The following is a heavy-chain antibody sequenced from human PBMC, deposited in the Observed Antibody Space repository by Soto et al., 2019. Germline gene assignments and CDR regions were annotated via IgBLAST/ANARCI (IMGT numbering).Heavy chain of an antibody. J-gene: IGHJ6*02. V-gene: IGHV3-74*01. CDR1: KFTITSYW. Sequence: EVQLVESGGGLVQPGGSVRLSCAASKFTITSYWMHWFRQAPGKGLVWVSRINSDGSSISYADAVKGRFTISGDNAKNTLYLQMNSLRVKDTAVYYCAREVSHGYVLRSMDVWGQGTTVTVFS. D-gene: IGHD5-18*01. CDR2: INSDGSSI. CDR3: AREVSHGYVLRSMDV.